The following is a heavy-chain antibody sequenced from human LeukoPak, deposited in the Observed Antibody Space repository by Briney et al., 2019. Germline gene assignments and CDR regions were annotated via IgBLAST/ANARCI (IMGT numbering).Heavy chain of an antibody. Sequence: GGSLRLSCAASGFTFSSYWMYWVRQVPGKGLVWVSRINSDGRTTDYADSVKGRLTISRDNAKNTLYMQMNSLRGEDTAVYYCALYGGGALDIWGQGTMVTVSS. CDR3: ALYGGGALDI. J-gene: IGHJ3*02. CDR1: GFTFSSYW. D-gene: IGHD4-23*01. V-gene: IGHV3-74*01. CDR2: INSDGRTT.